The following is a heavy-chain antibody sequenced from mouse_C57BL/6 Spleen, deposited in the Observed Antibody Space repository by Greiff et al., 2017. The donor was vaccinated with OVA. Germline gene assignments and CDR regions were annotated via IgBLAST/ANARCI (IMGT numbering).Heavy chain of an antibody. D-gene: IGHD1-1*01. Sequence: VQLQQSGPELVKPGASVKISCKASGYAFSSSWMNWVKQRPGKGLEWIGRIYPGDGDTNYNGKFKGKATLTADKSSSTAYMQLSSLTSEDSAVYFCARGDTTVVAPDYWGQGTTRTVSS. CDR2: IYPGDGDT. J-gene: IGHJ2*01. CDR1: GYAFSSSW. CDR3: ARGDTTVVAPDY. V-gene: IGHV1-82*01.